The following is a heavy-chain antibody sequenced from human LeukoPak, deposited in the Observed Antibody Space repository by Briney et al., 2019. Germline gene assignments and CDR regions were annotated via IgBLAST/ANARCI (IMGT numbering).Heavy chain of an antibody. CDR3: ARISRIPAALVYDYGLDV. Sequence: PSETLSLTCVVSGGSFSGYLWSWIRQPPGKGLEWLGEINHGGSTNYNPSLKSRVTISVDTSKNQFSLKVSSVTAADTAVYYYARISRIPAALVYDYGLDVWGQGTTVTVSS. V-gene: IGHV4-34*01. CDR2: INHGGST. CDR1: GGSFSGYL. J-gene: IGHJ6*02. D-gene: IGHD2-2*01.